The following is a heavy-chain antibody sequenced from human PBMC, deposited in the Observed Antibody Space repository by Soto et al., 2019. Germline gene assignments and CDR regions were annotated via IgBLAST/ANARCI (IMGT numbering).Heavy chain of an antibody. V-gene: IGHV2-5*01. CDR3: AHRPDYYDSSGYYSEWNWFDP. CDR2: IYWNDDK. Sequence: GSGPTLVNPTQTLTLTCTFSGFSLSTSGVGVGWIRQPSGKALEWLALIYWNDDKRYSPSLKSRLTITKDTSKNQVVLTMTNMDPVDTATYYCAHRPDYYDSSGYYSEWNWFDPWRQGTLVTVPS. D-gene: IGHD3-22*01. CDR1: GFSLSTSGVG. J-gene: IGHJ5*02.